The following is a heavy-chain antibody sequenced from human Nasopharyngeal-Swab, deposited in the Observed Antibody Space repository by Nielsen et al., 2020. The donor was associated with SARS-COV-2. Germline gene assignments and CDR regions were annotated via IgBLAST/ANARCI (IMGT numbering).Heavy chain of an antibody. CDR1: GGSISSGGYY. Sequence: SETLSLTCTVSGGSISSGGYYWSWIRQHPGKGLEWIGYIYYSGSTYYNPSLKSRVTISVDTSKNQFSLKMRSVTAADTAVYFCARGGWLRSSSYYFDYWGQGALVTVSS. J-gene: IGHJ4*02. D-gene: IGHD5-12*01. CDR3: ARGGWLRSSSYYFDY. V-gene: IGHV4-31*03. CDR2: IYYSGST.